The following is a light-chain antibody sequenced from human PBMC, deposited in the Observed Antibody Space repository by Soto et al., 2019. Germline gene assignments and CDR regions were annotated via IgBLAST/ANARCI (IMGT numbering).Light chain of an antibody. CDR2: YAS. CDR3: QQYSDWPLT. CDR1: QSVRSN. V-gene: IGKV3-15*01. J-gene: IGKJ3*01. Sequence: EIVMTQSPATLSVSPGERATLSCRASQSVRSNYLAWYQQKPGQAPRLPIYYASTRATGIPARFSGSGSGTEFTRTIGSLQSEDLAVYFCQQYSDWPLTFGPGTKVDI.